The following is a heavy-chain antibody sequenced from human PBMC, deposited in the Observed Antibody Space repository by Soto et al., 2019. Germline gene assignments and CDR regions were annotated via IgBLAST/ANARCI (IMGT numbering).Heavy chain of an antibody. V-gene: IGHV3-33*01. J-gene: IGHJ4*02. D-gene: IGHD5-12*01. CDR2: ISNDENIK. CDR3: ARGLRGVLDY. Sequence: GGSLRLSCVASGFNFGNFGMHWVRQAPGKGLEWLTVISNDENIKQDSARGRFAIARDNSKNTLYLHLTSLGAEDTAIYYCARGLRGVLDYWGQGTLVTVSS. CDR1: GFNFGNFG.